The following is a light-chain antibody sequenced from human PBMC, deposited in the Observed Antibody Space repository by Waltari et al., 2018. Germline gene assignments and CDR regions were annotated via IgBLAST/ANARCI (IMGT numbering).Light chain of an antibody. CDR2: VDR. J-gene: IGLJ2*01. CDR1: NIGTKS. V-gene: IGLV3-21*02. CDR3: QVWDSITVV. Sequence: SYILTQPPSVPVAPGPTARVTCGGNNIGTKSVHWYQQKPGQAPVPVVSVDRDRPSGIPERFSGSTSGNTATLTISRVEVEDEADYYCQVWDSITVVFGGGTKLIVL.